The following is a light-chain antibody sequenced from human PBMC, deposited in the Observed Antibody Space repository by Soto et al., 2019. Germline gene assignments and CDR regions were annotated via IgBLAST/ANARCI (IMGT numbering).Light chain of an antibody. CDR3: QQYESSPLT. Sequence: EIVLTQSPDTLSLSPGERATLSCRASQSVSSALLAWYQQKPGQAPRLLIYRASTRATGIPDRFTGSGSGTDFPLTISRLEPEDLAVYYCQQYESSPLTFGGGTKVEIK. CDR1: QSVSSAL. J-gene: IGKJ4*01. V-gene: IGKV3-20*01. CDR2: RAS.